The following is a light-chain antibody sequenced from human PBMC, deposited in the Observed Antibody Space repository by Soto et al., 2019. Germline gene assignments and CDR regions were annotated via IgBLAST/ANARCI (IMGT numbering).Light chain of an antibody. CDR1: QSISSY. V-gene: IGKV1-39*01. CDR2: AAS. Sequence: DIQMTQSPSSLSASVGDRVTITCRASQSISSYLNWYQQKPGKAPKLLIYAASSLQSGVPSSFSGSGSGTDFTLTISSLQPEDVATYYCQQTYSTPKTFGQGTKVEI. CDR3: QQTYSTPKT. J-gene: IGKJ1*01.